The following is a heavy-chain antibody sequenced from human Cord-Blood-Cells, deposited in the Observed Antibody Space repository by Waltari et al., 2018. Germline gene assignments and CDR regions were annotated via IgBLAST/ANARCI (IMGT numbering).Heavy chain of an antibody. Sequence: QVQLVQSGAEVKKPGSSVKVYCKATGGTFRTYALSWLRQAPGHGREWMGRIIPILGIANYAQKFQGRVTITADKSTSTAYMELSSLRSEDTAVYYCAKLPERYCSSTSCYTDNWFDPWGQGTLVTVSS. J-gene: IGHJ5*02. V-gene: IGHV1-69*09. CDR2: IIPILGIA. CDR3: AKLPERYCSSTSCYTDNWFDP. CDR1: GGTFRTYA. D-gene: IGHD2-2*02.